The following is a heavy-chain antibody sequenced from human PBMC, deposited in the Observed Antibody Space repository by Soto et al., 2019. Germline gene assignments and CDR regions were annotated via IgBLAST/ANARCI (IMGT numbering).Heavy chain of an antibody. J-gene: IGHJ4*02. CDR1: GYAFTTYG. D-gene: IGHD1-1*01. CDR3: ARGRYGDY. Sequence: QVHLVQSGAEVKKPGASVKVSCKGSGYAFTTYGITWVRQAPGQGLEWMGWISAHNGNTNYAQKLQGRVTVTRDTSASTAYMELRSLRSDDSAVYYCARGRYGDYWGQGSLVTVSS. V-gene: IGHV1-18*01. CDR2: ISAHNGNT.